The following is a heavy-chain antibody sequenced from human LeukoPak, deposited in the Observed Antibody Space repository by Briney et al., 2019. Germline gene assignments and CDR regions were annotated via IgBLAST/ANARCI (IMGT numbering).Heavy chain of an antibody. Sequence: GESLKISCKGSGYSLTSYWIGWVRQMPGKGLEWMGIIYPGDSDTRYSPSFQGQVTISADKSISTAYLQWSSLKASDTAMYYCARQRGSEHHGNAFDIWGQGTMVTVSS. V-gene: IGHV5-51*01. CDR3: ARQRGSEHHGNAFDI. J-gene: IGHJ3*02. CDR2: IYPGDSDT. D-gene: IGHD6-19*01. CDR1: GYSLTSYW.